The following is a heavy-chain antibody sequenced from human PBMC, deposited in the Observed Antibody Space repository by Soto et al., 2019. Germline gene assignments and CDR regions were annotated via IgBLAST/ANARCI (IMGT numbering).Heavy chain of an antibody. D-gene: IGHD2-15*01. V-gene: IGHV4-59*08. J-gene: IGHJ4*02. Sequence: QVQLQESGPGLVKPSETLSLTCTVSGGSISSYYWSWIRQPPGKGLEWIGYIYYSGSTNYNPSLKSRVTISVDTSKNQFSLKLSSVTAADTAVYYCARHVGGSGYFDYWGQGTLVTVSS. CDR3: ARHVGGSGYFDY. CDR2: IYYSGST. CDR1: GGSISSYY.